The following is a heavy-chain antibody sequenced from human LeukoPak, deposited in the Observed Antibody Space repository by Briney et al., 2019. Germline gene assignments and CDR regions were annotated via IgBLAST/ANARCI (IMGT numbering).Heavy chain of an antibody. CDR1: GFTFSNYA. J-gene: IGHJ2*01. CDR2: IFGSGGST. Sequence: GGSLRLSCSASGFTFSNYAIHWVRQAPGKGLDWVSVIFGSGGSTYYADSVQGRFTISRDNSKSTLYLQMNSLRAEDTAVYYCAKARESDWYFDLWGRGTLVTVSS. V-gene: IGHV3-23*01. CDR3: AKARESDWYFDL.